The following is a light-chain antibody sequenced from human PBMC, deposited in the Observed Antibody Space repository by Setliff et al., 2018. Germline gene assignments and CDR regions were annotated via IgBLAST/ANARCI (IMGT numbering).Light chain of an antibody. Sequence: QSVLTQPPSASGSPGQSVTISCTGTSSDVGGYNFVAWYQQHPGKAPKLMIYEVSKRPSGVPDRFSGSKSGNTASLTVSGLQAEDEADYYCSSYAGNYIYVFGTGTKFTVL. J-gene: IGLJ1*01. CDR3: SSYAGNYIYV. V-gene: IGLV2-8*01. CDR2: EVS. CDR1: SSDVGGYNF.